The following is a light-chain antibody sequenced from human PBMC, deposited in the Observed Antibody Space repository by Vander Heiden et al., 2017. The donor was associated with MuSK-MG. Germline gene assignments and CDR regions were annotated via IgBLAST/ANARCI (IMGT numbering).Light chain of an antibody. V-gene: IGLV2-14*03. Sequence: QSALTQPASVSASPGQSLTMSCTGTSSDVGGYNYVSWYQQHPGKAPKLMIYDVSNRPSGVSNRFSGSKSGNTASLTISGLQAEDEADYYCSSYTSSSTLGVFGGGTKLTVL. CDR2: DVS. CDR1: SSDVGGYNY. CDR3: SSYTSSSTLGV. J-gene: IGLJ3*02.